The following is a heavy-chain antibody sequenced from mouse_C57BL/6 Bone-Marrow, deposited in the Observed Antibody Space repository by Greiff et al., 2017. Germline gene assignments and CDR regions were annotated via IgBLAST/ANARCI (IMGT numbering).Heavy chain of an antibody. V-gene: IGHV5-4*01. J-gene: IGHJ1*03. D-gene: IGHD3-1*01. CDR3: ARDRDYWYFDV. CDR2: ISDGGSYT. CDR1: GFTFSSYA. Sequence: DVHLVESGGGLVKPGGSLKLSCAASGFTFSSYAMSWVRQTPEKRLEWVATISDGGSYTYYPDNVKGRFTISRDNAKNNLYLQMSHLKSEDTAMYYCARDRDYWYFDVWGTGTTVTVSS.